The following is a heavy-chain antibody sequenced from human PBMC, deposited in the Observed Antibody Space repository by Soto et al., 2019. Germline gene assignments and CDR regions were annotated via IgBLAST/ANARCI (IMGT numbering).Heavy chain of an antibody. Sequence: QVQLVQSGAEVKKPGASVKVSCKASGYTFTNYGISWVRQAPGQGLEWMGWITYNGDTNYPQKLQGRVTITTDTSTSTAYMELRSLRSDDTAVYYCARVVITNYGVFDYWGQGTLVTVSS. CDR2: ITYNGDT. V-gene: IGHV1-18*01. CDR1: GYTFTNYG. CDR3: ARVVITNYGVFDY. D-gene: IGHD2-21*01. J-gene: IGHJ4*02.